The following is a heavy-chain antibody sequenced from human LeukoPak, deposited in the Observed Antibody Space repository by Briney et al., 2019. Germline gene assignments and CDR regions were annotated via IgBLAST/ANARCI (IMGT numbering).Heavy chain of an antibody. Sequence: PGGSLRLSCAASGFSVNNNYVDWVRQAPGKGLEWVSSMSTFATTYYADSVKGRFTISRDNSKNTLYLQMNSLRAEDTAVYYCAKDQSGWFGELKTDYWGQGTLVTVSS. CDR3: AKDQSGWFGELKTDY. V-gene: IGHV3-53*01. CDR1: GFSVNNNY. D-gene: IGHD3-10*01. CDR2: MSTFATT. J-gene: IGHJ4*02.